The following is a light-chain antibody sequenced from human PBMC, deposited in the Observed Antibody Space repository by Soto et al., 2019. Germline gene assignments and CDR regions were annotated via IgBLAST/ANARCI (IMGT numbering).Light chain of an antibody. CDR3: QQGASFPRT. J-gene: IGKJ4*01. V-gene: IGKV1-12*01. CDR1: QAVSTW. Sequence: DIQMTQSPSSVSASVGDTVTITCRASQAVSTWLAWYQQKPGGAPKLLIYAASTLQSGVPSRFSGSGSGTDFTLTIRSLQPEDFATYHCQQGASFPRTFGGGTKVEIK. CDR2: AAS.